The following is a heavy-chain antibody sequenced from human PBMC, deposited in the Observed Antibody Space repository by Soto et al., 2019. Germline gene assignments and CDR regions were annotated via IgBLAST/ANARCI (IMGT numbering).Heavy chain of an antibody. CDR1: GFTFSNNW. CDR2: ISSDGRST. J-gene: IGHJ3*02. V-gene: IGHV3-74*01. Sequence: GGSLRLSCAASGFTFSNNWMHWVRQAPGKGLVWVSRISSDGRSTSYADAVKGRFTISRDNSKNILYLQMSSLRAEDTAVYHCASFPYGSSSPDAFGIWGQGTMVTVSS. CDR3: ASFPYGSSSPDAFGI. D-gene: IGHD6-6*01.